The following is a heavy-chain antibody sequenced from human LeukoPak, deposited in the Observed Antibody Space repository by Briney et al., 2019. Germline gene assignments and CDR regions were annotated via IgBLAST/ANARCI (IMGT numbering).Heavy chain of an antibody. V-gene: IGHV3-48*02. Sequence: GGSLRLSCAASGFTFSSYSLIWVRQAPGKGLEWVSYISSSSSTTYYADSVKGRFTISRDNAKNSLYLHMNSLRDEDTAVYYCAKDEWQWLAIDHWGQRTLVTVSS. J-gene: IGHJ4*02. D-gene: IGHD6-19*01. CDR2: ISSSSSTT. CDR1: GFTFSSYS. CDR3: AKDEWQWLAIDH.